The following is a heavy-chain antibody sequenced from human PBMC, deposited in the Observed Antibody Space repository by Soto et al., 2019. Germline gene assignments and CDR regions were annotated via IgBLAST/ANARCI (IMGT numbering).Heavy chain of an antibody. J-gene: IGHJ4*02. D-gene: IGHD6-6*01. CDR1: GFTFSSYW. CDR2: IKQDGSEK. CDR3: ARVGVFSEGPKEQLDTLLDY. V-gene: IGHV3-7*01. Sequence: GGSLRLSCAASGFTFSSYWMSWVRQAPGKGLEWVANIKQDGSEKYYVDSVKGRFTISRDNAKNSLYLQMNSLRAEDTAVYYCARVGVFSEGPKEQLDTLLDYWGQGTLVTVSS.